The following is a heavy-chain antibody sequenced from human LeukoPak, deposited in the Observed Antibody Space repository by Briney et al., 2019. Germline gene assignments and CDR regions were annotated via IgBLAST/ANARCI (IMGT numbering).Heavy chain of an antibody. D-gene: IGHD1-7*01. CDR1: GYTFTSYY. CDR3: ARGGSRITGTTVY. J-gene: IGHJ4*02. CDR2: INPSGGST. Sequence: ASVNVSCKASGYTFTSYYMHLVRQAPGQRLERMGIINPSGGSTSYAQKFQGRVTMTRDTSTSTVYMELSSLRSEDTAVYYCARGGSRITGTTVYWGQGTLVTVSS. V-gene: IGHV1-46*01.